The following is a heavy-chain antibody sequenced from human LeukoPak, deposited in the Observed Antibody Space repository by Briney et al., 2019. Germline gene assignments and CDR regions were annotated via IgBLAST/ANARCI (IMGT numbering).Heavy chain of an antibody. CDR2: ISGSGGST. CDR3: AKDMTLRLPQGGAFDI. CDR1: GFTFSSYA. V-gene: IGHV3-23*01. D-gene: IGHD6-25*01. J-gene: IGHJ3*02. Sequence: GGSLRLSCAASGFTFSSYAMSWVRQAPGKGLEWVSAISGSGGSTYYADSVKGRFTISRDNSKNTLYLQMNSLRVEDTAVYYCAKDMTLRLPQGGAFDIWGQGTMVTVSS.